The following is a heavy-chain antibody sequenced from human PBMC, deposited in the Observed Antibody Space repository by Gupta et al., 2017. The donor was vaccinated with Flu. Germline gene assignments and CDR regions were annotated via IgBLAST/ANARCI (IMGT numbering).Heavy chain of an antibody. CDR1: GYSFTHHW. D-gene: IGHD6-19*01. V-gene: IGHV5-51*03. CDR2: IFPGDSDT. Sequence: VQLVQSGAEVKNPGESLNIPCEASGYSFTHHWTRWVRKMPAKGLEWMGIIFPGDSDTRYSPSFQGQVTISADKYTRTAYLQWSSLKASDTAMYYCARRYNTGWSDYWGQGTLVTVSS. J-gene: IGHJ4*02. CDR3: ARRYNTGWSDY.